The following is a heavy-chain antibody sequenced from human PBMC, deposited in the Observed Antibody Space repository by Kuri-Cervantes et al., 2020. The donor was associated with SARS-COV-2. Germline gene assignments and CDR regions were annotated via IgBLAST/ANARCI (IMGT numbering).Heavy chain of an antibody. V-gene: IGHV4-34*01. CDR3: VRGGGGQLDFDY. D-gene: IGHD6-13*01. J-gene: IGHJ4*02. CDR2: INHSGRT. CDR1: GVSFSGYY. Sequence: SETLSLTCAVYGVSFSGYYWSWIRQPPGKGLEWIGEINHSGRTNYNPSLKSRVTISVDTSKNQFSLKLSSLTAADTAVYYCVRGGGGQLDFDYWGQGTLVTVSS.